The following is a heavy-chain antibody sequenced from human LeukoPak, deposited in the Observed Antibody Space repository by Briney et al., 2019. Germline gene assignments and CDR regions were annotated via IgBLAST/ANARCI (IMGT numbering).Heavy chain of an antibody. V-gene: IGHV3-21*01. Sequence: GGSLRLSCAASGFTFNTYSMNWVRQAPGKGLEWVSSISSSSSYIYYADSVKGRFTISRDNAKNSLYLQMNSLRVEDTAVYYCARCPVPGRGDYFDYWGQGTLVTVSS. CDR1: GFTFNTYS. D-gene: IGHD6-19*01. CDR3: ARCPVPGRGDYFDY. CDR2: ISSSSSYI. J-gene: IGHJ4*02.